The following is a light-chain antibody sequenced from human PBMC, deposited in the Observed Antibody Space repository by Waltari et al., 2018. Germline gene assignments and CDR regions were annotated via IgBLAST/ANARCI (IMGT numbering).Light chain of an antibody. CDR1: QSVSTN. V-gene: IGKV3-15*01. Sequence: DIVMTQSPSTLSASRGERATFSCRASQSVSTNVDWYQQKPGQAPRLLIHGASSRANGIPARFSGSGSGTEFTLTISSVQSEDFAIYYCQQSHKSPWTFGGGTKVEI. CDR2: GAS. J-gene: IGKJ4*02. CDR3: QQSHKSPWT.